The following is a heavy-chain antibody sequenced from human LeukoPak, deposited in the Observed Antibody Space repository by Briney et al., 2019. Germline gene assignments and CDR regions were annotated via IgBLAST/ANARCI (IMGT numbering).Heavy chain of an antibody. J-gene: IGHJ4*02. CDR2: IWYDGSNK. CDR3: AKDTDVDTAMVFDY. CDR1: GFTISSYG. D-gene: IGHD5-18*01. V-gene: IGHV3-33*06. Sequence: SGGSLRLSCAASGFTISSYGMHWVRQAPGKGLEWVAVIWYDGSNKYYADSVKGRFTISRDNSKNTLYLQMNSLRAEDTAVYYCAKDTDVDTAMVFDYWGQGTLVTVSS.